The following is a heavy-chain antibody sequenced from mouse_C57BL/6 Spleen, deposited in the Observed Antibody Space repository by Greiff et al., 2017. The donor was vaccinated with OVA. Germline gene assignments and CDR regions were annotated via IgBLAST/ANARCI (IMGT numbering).Heavy chain of an antibody. D-gene: IGHD1-1*01. CDR3: TTGGSTPDY. J-gene: IGHJ2*01. V-gene: IGHV14-4*01. Sequence: VQLQQSGAELVRPGASVKLSCTASGFTIKDDYMHWVKQRPEQGLEWIGWIDPENGDTEYASKFQGKATITADTSSNTAYLQLSSLTSEDTAVYYCTTGGSTPDYWGQGTTLTVSS. CDR1: GFTIKDDY. CDR2: IDPENGDT.